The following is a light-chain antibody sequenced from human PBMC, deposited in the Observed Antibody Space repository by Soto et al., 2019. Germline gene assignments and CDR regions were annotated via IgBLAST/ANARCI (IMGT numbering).Light chain of an antibody. J-gene: IGKJ1*01. V-gene: IGKV3-20*01. CDR1: QSVDHAY. CDR3: QQYGNSPWT. CDR2: GAS. Sequence: VVTQSPGTLSLSLGDRATLSCRASQSVDHAYVAWYQQRPGQAPSLLIYGASTRPSDVPERFSGSGSGTDFTLTISRLEPEDSAVYYCQQYGNSPWTFGQGTKVEIK.